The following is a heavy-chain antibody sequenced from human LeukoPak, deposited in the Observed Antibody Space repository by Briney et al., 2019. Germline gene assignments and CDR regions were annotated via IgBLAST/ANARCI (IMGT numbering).Heavy chain of an antibody. D-gene: IGHD1-26*01. CDR2: IRGSDRET. V-gene: IGHV3-23*01. J-gene: IGHJ5*02. CDR3: AKGGYSTPFDP. Sequence: GGSLRLSCAASGFTFSNYAMSWVRQAPGKGLEWVSTIRGSDRETYYADSVKGWFTVSRDNSKNTLYLQMNSLRAEDTALYYCAKGGYSTPFDPWGQGTLVTVSS. CDR1: GFTFSNYA.